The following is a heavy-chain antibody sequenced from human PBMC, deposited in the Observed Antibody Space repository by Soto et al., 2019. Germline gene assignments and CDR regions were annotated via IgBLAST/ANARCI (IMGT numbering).Heavy chain of an antibody. V-gene: IGHV4-4*07. Sequence: QVQLQESGPGLVKASETLSLSCTVSGHSISADYWSWIRQPAGKRLEWIGRVDASGNTNYNPSLKSRVTMSVDTSKNQFFLKGGSVTAADTAMYFCARDVGGSVVPHWFDPWGQGALVTVSS. CDR2: VDASGNT. CDR1: GHSISADY. CDR3: ARDVGGSVVPHWFDP. J-gene: IGHJ5*02. D-gene: IGHD3-22*01.